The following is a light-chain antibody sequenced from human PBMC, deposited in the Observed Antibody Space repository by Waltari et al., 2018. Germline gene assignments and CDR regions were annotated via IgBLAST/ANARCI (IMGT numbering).Light chain of an antibody. Sequence: QSVLTQPHSPSGPPGQPVSIPPPGGTSNIAVNTVNWYQQLPGMAPKLLINGNNQRPSGVPGRFSGSKSGTSASLAISGLQSEDEADYYCAAWDDSLYGRVFGGGTKLTVL. CDR1: TSNIAVNT. CDR3: AAWDDSLYGRV. CDR2: GNN. J-gene: IGLJ2*01. V-gene: IGLV1-44*01.